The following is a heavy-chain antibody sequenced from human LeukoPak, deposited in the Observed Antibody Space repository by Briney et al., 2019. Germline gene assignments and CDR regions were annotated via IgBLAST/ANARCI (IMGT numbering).Heavy chain of an antibody. CDR3: AKAPRIVATTYYFDY. CDR2: ISGSGGNT. Sequence: GGSLRLSCAASGFTFTSYAMSWVRQAPGKGLEWVSAISGSGGNTHYADSVKGRFTISRDNSKNTLYLQMNSLRAEGTAVYYCAKAPRIVATTYYFDYWGQGTLVTVSS. CDR1: GFTFTSYA. V-gene: IGHV3-23*01. J-gene: IGHJ4*02. D-gene: IGHD5-12*01.